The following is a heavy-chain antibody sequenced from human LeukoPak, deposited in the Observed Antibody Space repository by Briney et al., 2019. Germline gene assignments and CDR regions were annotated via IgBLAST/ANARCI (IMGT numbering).Heavy chain of an antibody. CDR3: ARGLVVPAAIGGMDV. CDR1: GGSISSSSYY. Sequence: SETLSLTCTVSGGSISSSSYYWGWIRQPRGKGLEWIGSIYYSGSTYYNPSLKSRVTISVDTSKNQFSLKLSSVTAADTAVYYCARGLVVPAAIGGMDVWGQGTTVTVSS. CDR2: IYYSGST. J-gene: IGHJ6*02. V-gene: IGHV4-39*07. D-gene: IGHD2-2*01.